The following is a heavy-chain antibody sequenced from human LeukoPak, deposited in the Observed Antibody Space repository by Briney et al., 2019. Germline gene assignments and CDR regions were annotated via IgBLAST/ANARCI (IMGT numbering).Heavy chain of an antibody. V-gene: IGHV4-34*01. CDR3: ARQKGLAVAGHYYFYYYMDV. CDR2: INHSGST. D-gene: IGHD6-19*01. Sequence: SETPSLTCAVYGGSFSGYSWTWIRQPPGKGLEWIGEINHSGSTNYNPSLKSRVTISLDTSKNQFSLKLSSVTAADTAVYYCARQKGLAVAGHYYFYYYMDVWGKGTTVTVSS. CDR1: GGSFSGYS. J-gene: IGHJ6*03.